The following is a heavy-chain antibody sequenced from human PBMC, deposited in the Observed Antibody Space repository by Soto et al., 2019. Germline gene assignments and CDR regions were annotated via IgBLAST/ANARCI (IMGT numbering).Heavy chain of an antibody. Sequence: PGGSLRLSCAASGFTFSSYAMSWVRQAPGKGLEWVSSISGSGGGTYYADSVKGRFTFSRDNSKNSLYLQMNSLRAEDTAVYYCARDKSAAAGKGLGYWGQGTLVTVSS. D-gene: IGHD6-13*01. CDR1: GFTFSSYA. V-gene: IGHV3-23*01. CDR3: ARDKSAAAGKGLGY. J-gene: IGHJ4*02. CDR2: ISGSGGGT.